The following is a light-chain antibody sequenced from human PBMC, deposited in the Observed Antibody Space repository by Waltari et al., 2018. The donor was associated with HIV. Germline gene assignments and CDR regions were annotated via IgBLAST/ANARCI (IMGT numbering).Light chain of an antibody. Sequence: QSVLTQPPSGSGTPGQRVTISCSGSSSNIGSKYVYWYQKLPGSAPKLLIYRNNQRPSGVPDRFSGSKSGTSASLAISGLRSEDEVDYYFAAWDDTLSVLFGGGTKLTVL. CDR3: AAWDDTLSVL. V-gene: IGLV1-47*01. CDR2: RNN. J-gene: IGLJ2*01. CDR1: SSNIGSKY.